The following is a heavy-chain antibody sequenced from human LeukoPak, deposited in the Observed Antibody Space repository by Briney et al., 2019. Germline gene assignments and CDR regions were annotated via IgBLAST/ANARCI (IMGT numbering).Heavy chain of an antibody. CDR2: ISYDGSNK. CDR3: ARDEAWIQAQYYFDY. V-gene: IGHV3-30*03. J-gene: IGHJ4*02. Sequence: QPGRSLRLSCAASGFTFSSYGMHWVRQAPGKGLEWVAVISYDGSNKYYADSVKGRFTISRDNSKNTLYLQMNSLRAEDTAVYYCARDEAWIQAQYYFDYWGQGTLVTVSS. CDR1: GFTFSSYG. D-gene: IGHD5-18*01.